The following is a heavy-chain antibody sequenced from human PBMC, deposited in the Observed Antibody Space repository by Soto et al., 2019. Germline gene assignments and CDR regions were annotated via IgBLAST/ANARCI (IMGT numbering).Heavy chain of an antibody. CDR2: IYYSGST. Sequence: SETLSLTCTVSGGSISSYYWSWIRQPPGKGLEWIGYIYYSGSTNYNPSLKSRVTISVDTSKNQFSLKLSSVTAADTAVYYCASAASSSWYLDYWGQGTLVTVSS. D-gene: IGHD6-13*01. J-gene: IGHJ4*02. V-gene: IGHV4-59*08. CDR1: GGSISSYY. CDR3: ASAASSSWYLDY.